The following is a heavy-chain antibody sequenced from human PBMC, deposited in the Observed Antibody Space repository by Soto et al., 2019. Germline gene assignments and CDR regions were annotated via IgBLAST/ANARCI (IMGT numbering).Heavy chain of an antibody. CDR3: AKSEPYGSGSYYFDY. D-gene: IGHD1-26*01. CDR1: GFTFSRNA. Sequence: EVQLLESGGGLVQPGGSLRLSCAASGFTFSRNAMSWVRQAPGKGLEWVSGISGGGGATYYADSVKGRFTISRDNSKNTLNLQMNSLRAKDTAIYYCAKSEPYGSGSYYFDYWGQGTLVTVSS. J-gene: IGHJ4*02. CDR2: ISGGGGAT. V-gene: IGHV3-23*01.